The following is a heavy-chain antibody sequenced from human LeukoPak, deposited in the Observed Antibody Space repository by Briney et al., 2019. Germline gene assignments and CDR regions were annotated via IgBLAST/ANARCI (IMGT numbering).Heavy chain of an antibody. CDR3: ARSIAVAGNDY. V-gene: IGHV3-48*01. Sequence: PGGSLRLSCAASGFTFSSYSMNWVRQAPGKGLEWVSYVSSSSSTIYYADSVKGRFTISRDNAKNSLYLQMNSLRAEDTAVYYCARSIAVAGNDYWGQGTLVTVSS. D-gene: IGHD6-19*01. CDR1: GFTFSSYS. J-gene: IGHJ4*02. CDR2: VSSSSSTI.